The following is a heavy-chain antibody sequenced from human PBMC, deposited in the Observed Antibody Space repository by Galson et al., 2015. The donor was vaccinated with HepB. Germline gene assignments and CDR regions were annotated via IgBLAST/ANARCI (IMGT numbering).Heavy chain of an antibody. CDR3: AKDYFGMAV. J-gene: IGHJ6*02. CDR2: ISGSGGSP. Sequence: SLRLSCAASGFTSGMTFTTYAMTWVRQTPGKGLEWVSAISGSGGSPYYADSVKGRFTISRDNSNDTLYLLMNSLRAEDTAIYYCAKDYFGMAVWGQGTTVIVSS. V-gene: IGHV3-23*01. D-gene: IGHD2-21*01. CDR1: GFTSGMTFTTYA.